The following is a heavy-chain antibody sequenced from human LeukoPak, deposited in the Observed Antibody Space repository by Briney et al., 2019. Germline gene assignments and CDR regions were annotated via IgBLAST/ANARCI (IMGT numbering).Heavy chain of an antibody. V-gene: IGHV1-8*01. J-gene: IGHJ6*03. CDR1: GYTFTSYD. D-gene: IGHD2-2*01. CDR2: MNPNSGNT. Sequence: ASVKVSCKASGYTFTSYDINWVRQATGQGLEWMGWMNPNSGNTVYAQKFQGRVTITRNTSISTAYMELSSLRSEDTAVYYCARGPHVVVPAAHRDYYYYMDVWGKGTTVTVSS. CDR3: ARGPHVVVPAAHRDYYYYMDV.